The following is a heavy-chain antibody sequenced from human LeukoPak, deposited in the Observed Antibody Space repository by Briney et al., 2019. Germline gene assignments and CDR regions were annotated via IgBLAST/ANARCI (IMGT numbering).Heavy chain of an antibody. CDR3: ARDKGGSYSNWFDP. V-gene: IGHV4-59*01. J-gene: IGHJ5*02. D-gene: IGHD1-26*01. CDR1: GASISSYY. CDR2: IYYSGST. Sequence: SETLSLTCTVSGASISSYYWSWIRQPPGKGLEWIGYIYYSGSTNYNPSLKSRVTISVDTSKNQFSLKLSSVTAADTAVYYCARDKGGSYSNWFDPWGQGTLVTVSS.